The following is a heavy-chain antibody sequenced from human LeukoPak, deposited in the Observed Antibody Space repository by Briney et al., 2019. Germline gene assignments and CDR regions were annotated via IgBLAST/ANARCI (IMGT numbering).Heavy chain of an antibody. CDR1: GGSISSYY. Sequence: PSETLSLTCTVSGGSISSYYWSWIRQPPGKGLEWIGYIYYSGSTNYNPSLKSRVTISVDTSKNQFSLKLSSVTAADTAVYYCASTPYYYDSSGYPLHGWGRGTLVTVSS. J-gene: IGHJ4*02. CDR2: IYYSGST. D-gene: IGHD3-22*01. V-gene: IGHV4-59*01. CDR3: ASTPYYYDSSGYPLHG.